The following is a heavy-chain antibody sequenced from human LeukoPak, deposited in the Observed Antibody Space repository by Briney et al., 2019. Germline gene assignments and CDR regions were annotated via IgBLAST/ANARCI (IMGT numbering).Heavy chain of an antibody. CDR3: ARRESSYQNYYYYYHMDV. Sequence: PGGSLRLSCAASGFTFDDYGMSWVRHAPGKGLEWVSDINWNGDSTGYADSVKGRFTISRDNAKNSLYLQMNSLRAEDTALYYCARRESSYQNYYYYYHMDVWGKGTTVTASS. CDR1: GFTFDDYG. V-gene: IGHV3-20*04. J-gene: IGHJ6*03. D-gene: IGHD3-16*02. CDR2: INWNGDST.